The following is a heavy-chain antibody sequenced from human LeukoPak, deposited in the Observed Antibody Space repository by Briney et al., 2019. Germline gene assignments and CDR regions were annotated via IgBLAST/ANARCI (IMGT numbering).Heavy chain of an antibody. CDR1: GFSFKDYY. V-gene: IGHV3-11*01. J-gene: IGHJ4*02. Sequence: KPGGSLRLSCAASGFSFKDYYYSWIRQAPGKGLEWVSFINVNGGAMYYADFVKGRFTISRENAQNSVYLEMNSLRDEDTAVYYCARGPRILAAGSYIFDYWGQGSLVTVSS. CDR3: ARGPRILAAGSYIFDY. CDR2: INVNGGAM. D-gene: IGHD6-13*01.